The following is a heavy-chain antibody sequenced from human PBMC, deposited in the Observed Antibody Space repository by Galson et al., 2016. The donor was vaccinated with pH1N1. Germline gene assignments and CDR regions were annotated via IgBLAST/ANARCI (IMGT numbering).Heavy chain of an antibody. D-gene: IGHD5-18*01. V-gene: IGHV3-23*01. CDR1: GFTFSTYT. Sequence: SLRLSCAASGFTFSTYTAYWVRQSPGKGLEWVSSISGSGLSTYYADSVKGRFTISSDNSKNTLYLQMNSLRAEDTAVYYCAKDHSLHLWLQGAFDIWGQGTRVTVSS. J-gene: IGHJ3*02. CDR3: AKDHSLHLWLQGAFDI. CDR2: ISGSGLST.